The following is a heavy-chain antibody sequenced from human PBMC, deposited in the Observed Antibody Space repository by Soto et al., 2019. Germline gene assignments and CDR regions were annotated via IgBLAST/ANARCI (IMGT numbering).Heavy chain of an antibody. CDR2: IWYDGSNK. Sequence: QVQLVESGGGVVQPGRSLRLSCAASGFTFSSYGMHWVRQAPGKGLEWVAVIWYDGSNKYYADSVKGRFTISRDNSKNTVYLQMNSLRVEDTAVYYWARGPHVEVVTARDYWGQGTLVTVSS. CDR1: GFTFSSYG. D-gene: IGHD2-21*02. V-gene: IGHV3-33*01. CDR3: ARGPHVEVVTARDY. J-gene: IGHJ4*02.